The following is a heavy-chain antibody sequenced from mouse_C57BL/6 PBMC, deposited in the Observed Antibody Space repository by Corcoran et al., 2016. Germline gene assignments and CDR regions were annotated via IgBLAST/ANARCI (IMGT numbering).Heavy chain of an antibody. Sequence: EVQLQQSGPELVKPGASVKISCKASGYTFTDYYMNWVKQSHGKSLEWIGDINPNNGGTSYNQKFKGKATLTVDKSSSTAYMELRSLTSEDSAVYYCARPYGNYEYWGQGTTLTVSS. CDR1: GYTFTDYY. CDR2: INPNNGGT. J-gene: IGHJ2*01. V-gene: IGHV1-26*01. CDR3: ARPYGNYEY. D-gene: IGHD2-1*01.